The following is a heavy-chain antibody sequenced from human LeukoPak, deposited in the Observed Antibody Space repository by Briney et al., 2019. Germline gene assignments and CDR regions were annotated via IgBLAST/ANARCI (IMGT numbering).Heavy chain of an antibody. CDR3: ARDLPHPGIAVADPTY. Sequence: VASVKVSCKASGYTFTSYYMHWVRQAPGQGLEWMGIINPSGGATTYAQKFQGRVTMTRDTSTSTVYMELSSLGFEDTAVYYCARDLPHPGIAVADPTYWGQGTLVTVSS. V-gene: IGHV1-46*01. J-gene: IGHJ4*02. CDR2: INPSGGAT. CDR1: GYTFTSYY. D-gene: IGHD6-19*01.